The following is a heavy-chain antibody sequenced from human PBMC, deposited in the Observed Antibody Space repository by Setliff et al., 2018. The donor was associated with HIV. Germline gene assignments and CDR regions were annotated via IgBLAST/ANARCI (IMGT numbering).Heavy chain of an antibody. CDR2: IDSDGSDT. D-gene: IGHD3-3*01. V-gene: IGHV3-74*01. CDR1: GLTFSNYW. Sequence: PGGSLRLSCAASGLTFSNYWMHWVRQAPGKGLEWVSRIDSDGSDTNYADSVRGRFTISRDNAKNTVYLQLTGLRAEDTAVYYCARGPRYNFWGGYLGLWGQGTLVTVSS. J-gene: IGHJ4*02. CDR3: ARGPRYNFWGGYLGL.